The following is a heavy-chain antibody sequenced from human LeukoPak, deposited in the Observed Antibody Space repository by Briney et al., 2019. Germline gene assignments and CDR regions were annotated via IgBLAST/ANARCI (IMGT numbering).Heavy chain of an antibody. J-gene: IGHJ5*02. CDR1: GFTFSSYA. CDR2: ISGSGGST. Sequence: PGGSLRLSCAASGFTFSSYAMSWVGQAPGKGLEWVSSISGSGGSTYYADSVKGRFTISRDNSKNTLYLQMNSLRAEDTAVYYCAKDSDLGANNWFDPWGQGTLVTVSS. CDR3: AKDSDLGANNWFDP. D-gene: IGHD3-16*01. V-gene: IGHV3-23*01.